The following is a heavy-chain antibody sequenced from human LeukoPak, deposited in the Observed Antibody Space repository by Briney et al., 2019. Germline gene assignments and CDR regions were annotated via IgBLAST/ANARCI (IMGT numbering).Heavy chain of an antibody. J-gene: IGHJ4*02. Sequence: PGGSLRLSCAASGFTFSSYSMNWVRQAPGKGLEWVSYISSSSSTIYYADSVKGRFTISRDNAKNSLYLQMNSLRDEDTAVYYCATPRRYSSSWYGPYYFDYWGQGTLVTVSS. CDR1: GFTFSSYS. V-gene: IGHV3-48*02. CDR2: ISSSSSTI. CDR3: ATPRRYSSSWYGPYYFDY. D-gene: IGHD6-13*01.